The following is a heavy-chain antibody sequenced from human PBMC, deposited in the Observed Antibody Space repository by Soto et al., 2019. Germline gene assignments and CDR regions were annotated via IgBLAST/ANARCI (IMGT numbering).Heavy chain of an antibody. CDR1: GFTFSNNA. CDR2: IKDIDGRT. D-gene: IGHD3-22*01. J-gene: IGHJ4*02. Sequence: EEQLLESGGGLVQPGGSLRLSCAASGFTFSNNAMSWVRQAPGKGLEWVSAIKDIDGRTFYADSVKGRFTISRDNSKNTLYLHMNSLRADDTAIYYCAKDGPDSGGPRGYWGQGTLVTVSP. CDR3: AKDGPDSGGPRGY. V-gene: IGHV3-23*01.